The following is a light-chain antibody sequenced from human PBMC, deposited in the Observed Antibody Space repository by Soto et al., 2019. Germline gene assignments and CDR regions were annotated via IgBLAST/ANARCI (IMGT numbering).Light chain of an antibody. J-gene: IGKJ1*01. Sequence: ETLMTQSPATLSVSPGERATLSCRASQSITTNLAWYQQKPGQAPRLLIYAVSTRATGIPARLSGSGSGTEFTLTISSLQSEDLAVYYCQQYSNWPWTFGQGTKVEV. CDR2: AVS. CDR3: QQYSNWPWT. V-gene: IGKV3D-15*01. CDR1: QSITTN.